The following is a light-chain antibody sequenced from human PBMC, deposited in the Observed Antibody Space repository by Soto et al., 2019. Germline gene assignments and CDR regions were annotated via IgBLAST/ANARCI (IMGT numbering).Light chain of an antibody. V-gene: IGKV4-1*01. J-gene: IGKJ4*01. Sequence: DIVMTQSPDSLAVSLGERATINCKSSQSVLYSSNNKNYLAWYQQKPGQPPKLLIYWASTRESGVPDRFSGSGSGTDFTLTISSLQAEDVAVYYGQQYYSTPPIFGGGTKVEIK. CDR1: QSVLYSSNNKNY. CDR2: WAS. CDR3: QQYYSTPPI.